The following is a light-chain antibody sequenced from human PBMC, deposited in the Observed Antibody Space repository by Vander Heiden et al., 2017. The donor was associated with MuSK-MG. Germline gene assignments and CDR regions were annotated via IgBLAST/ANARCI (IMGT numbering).Light chain of an antibody. CDR1: QSISSW. J-gene: IGKJ1*01. Sequence: DIQMTQSPSTLSASVGDRVTITCRASQSISSWLAWYQQKPGKAPKLLIYKASSLESGVKLRFSGSGSGTEFTRTISSMQPDDFETYDGQHSRTFGQGTKVEIK. CDR3: QHSRT. CDR2: KAS. V-gene: IGKV1-5*03.